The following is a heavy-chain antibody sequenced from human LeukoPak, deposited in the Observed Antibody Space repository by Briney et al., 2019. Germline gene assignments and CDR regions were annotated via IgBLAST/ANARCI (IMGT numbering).Heavy chain of an antibody. CDR3: ARDLLFSSSWYDY. J-gene: IGHJ4*02. CDR1: GYTFTGYY. CDR2: INPNSGGT. D-gene: IGHD6-13*01. Sequence: GASVKVSCKASGYTFTGYYMHWVRQAPGQGLEWMGRINPNSGGTNYAQKFQGRVTMTRDTSISTAYMELSSLRSEDTAVYYCARDLLFSSSWYDYWGQGTLVTVSS. V-gene: IGHV1-2*06.